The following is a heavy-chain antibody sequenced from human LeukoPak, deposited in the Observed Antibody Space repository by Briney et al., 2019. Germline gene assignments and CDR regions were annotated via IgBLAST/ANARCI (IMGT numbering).Heavy chain of an antibody. CDR1: GYTFTSYY. CDR2: INPSGGST. V-gene: IGHV1-46*01. D-gene: IGHD4-17*01. CDR3: ARVRGGDYALDAFDI. Sequence: GASVKVSCKASGYTFTSYYMHWVRQAPGQGLEWMGIINPSGGSTSYAQKFQGRVTMTRDTSTSTVYMELSSLRSEDTAVYYCARVRGGDYALDAFDIWGQGTMVTVSS. J-gene: IGHJ3*02.